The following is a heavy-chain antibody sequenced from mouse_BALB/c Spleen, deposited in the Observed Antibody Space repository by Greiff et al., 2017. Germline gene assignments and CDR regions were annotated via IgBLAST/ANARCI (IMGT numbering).Heavy chain of an antibody. CDR1: GYSITSDYA. CDR3: ARGYEAY. D-gene: IGHD2-14*01. V-gene: IGHV3-2*02. CDR2: ISYSGST. J-gene: IGHJ3*01. Sequence: VQLQQSGPGLVKPSQSLSLTCTVTGYSITSDYAWNWIRQFPGNKLEWMGYISYSGSTSYNPSLKSRISITRDTSKNQFFLQLNSVTTEDTATYYCARGYEAYWGQGTLVTVSA.